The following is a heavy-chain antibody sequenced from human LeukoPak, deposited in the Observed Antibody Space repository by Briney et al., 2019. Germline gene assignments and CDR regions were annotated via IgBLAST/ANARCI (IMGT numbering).Heavy chain of an antibody. D-gene: IGHD3/OR15-3a*01. V-gene: IGHV3-30*04. CDR1: GFTFSSYA. Sequence: GGSLRLSCAASGFTFSSYAMHWVRQAPDKGLEWLTVVSYDTRKIDYADSVKGRFTISRDNSKNTLYLQMNSLTTEDTAVYYCARVGDSEDWSSHYWGQGTLVTVSS. J-gene: IGHJ4*02. CDR2: VSYDTRKI. CDR3: ARVGDSEDWSSHY.